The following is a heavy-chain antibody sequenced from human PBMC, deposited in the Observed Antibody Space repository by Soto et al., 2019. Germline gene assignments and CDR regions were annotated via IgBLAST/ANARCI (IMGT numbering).Heavy chain of an antibody. J-gene: IGHJ3*02. CDR3: ARLCSTVTTNHGSACDI. CDR2: IIPILGIA. Sequence: GASVKVSCKASGGTFSSYTISWVRQAPGQGLEWMGRIIPILGIANYAQKFQGRVTITADKSTSTAYMELSSLRSEDTAVYYCARLCSTVTTNHGSACDIWGQGTMVSV. V-gene: IGHV1-69*02. D-gene: IGHD4-17*01. CDR1: GGTFSSYT.